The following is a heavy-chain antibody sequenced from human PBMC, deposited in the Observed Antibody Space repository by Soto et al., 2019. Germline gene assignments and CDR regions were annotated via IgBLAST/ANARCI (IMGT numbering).Heavy chain of an antibody. CDR3: ARDPLRDGYNNGLDH. J-gene: IGHJ5*02. D-gene: IGHD5-12*01. V-gene: IGHV1-46*04. CDR1: GYTXTTYY. Sequence: GXSXKVSCKASGYTXTTYYIDWVRQAPGQGLEWMALINPIGGSTRYSQKLQGRLTLTLDTSAATVYMDLGSLRSDDTAVYYCARDPLRDGYNNGLDHWGQGTLVTVSS. CDR2: INPIGGST.